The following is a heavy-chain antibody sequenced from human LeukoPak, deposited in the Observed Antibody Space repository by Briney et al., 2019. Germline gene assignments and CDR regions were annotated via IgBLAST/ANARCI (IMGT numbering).Heavy chain of an antibody. J-gene: IGHJ4*02. CDR1: GFIVSSNY. CDR3: ASPVFGGLATRGAFDY. Sequence: PGGSLRLSCAASGFIVSSNYMSWVRQAPGKGLEWVSVIYSGGSTYYADSVKGRFTISRDNSKNTLYLQMNSLRADDTAVYYCASPVFGGLATRGAFDYWGQGTLVTVSS. CDR2: IYSGGST. V-gene: IGHV3-53*01. D-gene: IGHD3-10*01.